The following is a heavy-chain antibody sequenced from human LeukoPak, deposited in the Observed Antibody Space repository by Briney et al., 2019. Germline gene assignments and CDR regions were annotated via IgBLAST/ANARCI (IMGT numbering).Heavy chain of an antibody. CDR3: ARMGQQLGPSYYFDY. D-gene: IGHD6-6*01. J-gene: IGHJ4*02. V-gene: IGHV4-34*01. Sequence: SETLSLTCAVYGGSFSGYYWSWIRQPPGKGLEWIGEINHSGSTNYNPSLKSRVTLSVDTSKNQFSLKLSSVTAADTAVYYCARMGQQLGPSYYFDYWGQGTLVTVSS. CDR1: GGSFSGYY. CDR2: INHSGST.